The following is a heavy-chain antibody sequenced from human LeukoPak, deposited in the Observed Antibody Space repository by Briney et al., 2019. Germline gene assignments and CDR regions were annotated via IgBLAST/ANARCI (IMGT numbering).Heavy chain of an antibody. J-gene: IGHJ4*02. Sequence: SETLTLTCTVSGGSISSGDYYWSGIRQPPGKGLEYIGYSNYRGSAYYNPSLKSRVTISVDTSKSQFSLKLSSVTAADTAVYYCARASNLLSGFDYWGQGTLVTVSS. CDR1: GGSISSGDYY. CDR2: SNYRGSA. D-gene: IGHD2-15*01. CDR3: ARASNLLSGFDY. V-gene: IGHV4-30-4*01.